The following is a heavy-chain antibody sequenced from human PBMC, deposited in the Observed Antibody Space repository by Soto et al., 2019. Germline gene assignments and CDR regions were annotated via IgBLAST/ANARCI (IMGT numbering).Heavy chain of an antibody. J-gene: IGHJ3*02. CDR1: GFTSSSYG. Sequence: GGSLRLSCAASGFTSSSYGMHWVRQAPGKGLEWVAVIWYDGSNKYYADSVKGRFTISRDNSKNTLYLQMNSLRAEDTAVYYCARDLTDIVVVPAASSSPFDAFDIWGQGTMVTVSS. V-gene: IGHV3-33*01. CDR3: ARDLTDIVVVPAASSSPFDAFDI. D-gene: IGHD2-2*01. CDR2: IWYDGSNK.